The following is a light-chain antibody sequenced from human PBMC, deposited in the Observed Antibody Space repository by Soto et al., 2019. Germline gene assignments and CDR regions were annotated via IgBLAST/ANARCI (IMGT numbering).Light chain of an antibody. CDR3: QQYGSSPA. CDR1: QSVSSSY. J-gene: IGKJ1*01. V-gene: IGKV3-20*01. CDR2: RTS. Sequence: EILITQSPATLSVSPGERATLSCRASQSVSSSYLAWYQQKPGKAPRLLIYRTSNRATGIPDRLSGSGSGTDFTLTIRRLEPEDFAVYYCQQYGSSPAFGQGTKVDIK.